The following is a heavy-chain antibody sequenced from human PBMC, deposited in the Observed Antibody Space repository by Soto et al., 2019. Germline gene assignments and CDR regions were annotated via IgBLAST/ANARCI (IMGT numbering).Heavy chain of an antibody. J-gene: IGHJ3*01. CDR2: LYDVDGS. D-gene: IGHD1-1*01. V-gene: IGHV3-53*01. CDR3: ATWHEREHAFDV. Sequence: DVQLVESGGGLIQPGESLRLSCAAFGLTISGKKYVAWVRQAPGKGLEWVSALYDVDGSFYADSVTGRFTTTSDSSKTTVYLQMNDLRPDDTAVYYCATWHEREHAFDVWGQGTTVTISS. CDR1: GLTISGKKY.